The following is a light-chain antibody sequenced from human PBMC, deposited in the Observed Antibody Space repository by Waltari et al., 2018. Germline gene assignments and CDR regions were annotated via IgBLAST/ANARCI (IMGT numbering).Light chain of an antibody. V-gene: IGLV2-23*02. CDR2: DVI. CDR1: RNNIGFYDL. J-gene: IGLJ1*01. CDR3: CSYSGSSSFPCV. Sequence: QSALTQPASVSGSPGQSITISCTGSRNNIGFYDLVSWYQQHPGKAPNFIIFDVIKRASGVSARFSGTKSGNTASLTISGLETEDDGDYYCCSYSGSSSFPCVFGPGTKVTVL.